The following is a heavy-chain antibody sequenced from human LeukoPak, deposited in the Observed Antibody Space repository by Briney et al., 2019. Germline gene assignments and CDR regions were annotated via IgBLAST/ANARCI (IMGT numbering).Heavy chain of an antibody. CDR1: DGSLGGYY. Sequence: SETLSLTCAVYDGSLGGYYWSWVRQPPGKGLEWIGEINHSGSTYYNPSLKSRVTISVDTSRNHLSLKLSSVTAADTAVYYCARGPASGSNFAWFGTWGQGTLVTVSS. D-gene: IGHD3-9*01. CDR2: INHSGST. V-gene: IGHV4-34*01. CDR3: ARGPASGSNFAWFGT. J-gene: IGHJ5*02.